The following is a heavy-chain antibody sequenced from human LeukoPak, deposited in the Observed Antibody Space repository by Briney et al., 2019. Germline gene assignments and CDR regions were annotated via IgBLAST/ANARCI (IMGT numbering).Heavy chain of an antibody. CDR2: ISYDGSNK. Sequence: GRSLRLSCAASGFTVSSYGMHWVRQAPGKGLGWVAVISYDGSNKYYADSVKGRFTISRDNSKNTLYLQMNSLRADDTAVYYCARVGKAARSKWFDPWGQGTLVTVSS. J-gene: IGHJ5*02. V-gene: IGHV3-30*03. CDR3: ARVGKAARSKWFDP. D-gene: IGHD6-6*01. CDR1: GFTVSSYG.